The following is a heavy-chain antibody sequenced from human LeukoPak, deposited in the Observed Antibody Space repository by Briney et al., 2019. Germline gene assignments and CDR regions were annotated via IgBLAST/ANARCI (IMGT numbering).Heavy chain of an antibody. CDR1: GFTFSSYA. CDR3: ARGSLAGITMVRGVIPEAFDI. D-gene: IGHD3-10*01. V-gene: IGHV3-30-3*01. J-gene: IGHJ3*02. Sequence: GRSLRLSCAASGFTFSSYAMHWVRQAPGKGLEWVAVISYDGSNKYYADSVKGRFTISRDNSKNTLYLQMNSLRAEDTAVYYCARGSLAGITMVRGVIPEAFDIWGQGTMVTVSS. CDR2: ISYDGSNK.